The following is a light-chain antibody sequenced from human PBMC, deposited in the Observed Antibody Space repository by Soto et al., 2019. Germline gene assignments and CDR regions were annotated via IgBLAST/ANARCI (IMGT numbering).Light chain of an antibody. Sequence: AIQMTQSPSSLSASVGDRVAITCRASQGIRNNLGWYQQKPGKAPKLLIYAASSLQSGVPSRFSGSGSGTDFTLTISSRQPEDFATYFYLQDYNYPYTFGEGPKLEIK. V-gene: IGKV1-6*01. J-gene: IGKJ2*01. CDR1: QGIRNN. CDR2: AAS. CDR3: LQDYNYPYT.